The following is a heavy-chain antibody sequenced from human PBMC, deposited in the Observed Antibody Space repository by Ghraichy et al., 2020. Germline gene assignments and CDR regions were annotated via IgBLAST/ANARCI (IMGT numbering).Heavy chain of an antibody. D-gene: IGHD6-19*01. CDR1: GFTFGDYG. J-gene: IGHJ4*02. Sequence: GVLRLSCTASGFTFGDYGMSWVRQAPGKELEWVGFIRSKAYGGTTEYAASVKGRFTISRDDSKSIAYLQMNSLKTEDTAVYFCTRDLVAVAATPYYFDYWGQGTLVTVSS. CDR2: IRSKAYGGTT. V-gene: IGHV3-49*04. CDR3: TRDLVAVAATPYYFDY.